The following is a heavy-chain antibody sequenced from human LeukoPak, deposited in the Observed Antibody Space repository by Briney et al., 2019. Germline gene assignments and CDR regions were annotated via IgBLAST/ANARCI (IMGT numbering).Heavy chain of an antibody. Sequence: SETLSLTCTVSGGSISSSSYYWGWIRQPPGKGLEWIGSIYYSGSTYYNPSLKSRVTISVDTSKNQFSLKLSSVTAADTAVYYCARDGDSSSWSGYYYYYMDVWGKGTTVTVSS. J-gene: IGHJ6*03. V-gene: IGHV4-39*07. CDR3: ARDGDSSSWSGYYYYYMDV. CDR2: IYYSGST. D-gene: IGHD6-13*01. CDR1: GGSISSSSYY.